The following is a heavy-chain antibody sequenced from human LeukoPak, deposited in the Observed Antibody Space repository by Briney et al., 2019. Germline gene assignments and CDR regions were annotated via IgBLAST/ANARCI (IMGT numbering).Heavy chain of an antibody. D-gene: IGHD1/OR15-1a*01. CDR1: GFTFSDYY. CDR3: ARHIPGGNNYFDY. J-gene: IGHJ4*02. CDR2: IKEDGSGK. V-gene: IGHV3-7*01. Sequence: GGSLRLSCAASGFTFSDYYMSWIRQAPGKGLEWVANIKEDGSGKYYVDSVKGRFTISRDNAKNSLYLQMNSLRAEDTAMYYCARHIPGGNNYFDYWGQGTLVTVSS.